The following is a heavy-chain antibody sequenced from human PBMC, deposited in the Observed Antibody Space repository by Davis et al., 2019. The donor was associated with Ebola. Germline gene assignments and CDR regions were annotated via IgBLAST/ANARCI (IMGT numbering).Heavy chain of an antibody. CDR1: GYTFISYG. CDR3: ARSITMILGGWFDP. D-gene: IGHD3-22*01. V-gene: IGHV1-18*01. Sequence: ASVKVSCKASGYTFISYGISWVRQAPGQGLEWMGWISAYNGNTNYAQKFQGRVTMTTDTSTSTAYMELRSLRSDDTAVYYCARSITMILGGWFDPWGQGTLVTVSS. CDR2: ISAYNGNT. J-gene: IGHJ5*02.